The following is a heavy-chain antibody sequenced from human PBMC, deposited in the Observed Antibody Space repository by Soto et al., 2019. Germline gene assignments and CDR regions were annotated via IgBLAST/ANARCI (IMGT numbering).Heavy chain of an antibody. CDR1: GFTFSSRW. V-gene: IGHV3-74*01. Sequence: GGSLRLSCAASGFTFSSRWMHWVRQAPGKGLVWVSAINGDGATINYADSVKSRFTISRDNAKNTLYLQMNSLRAEDTAVYYCAKDDHIVVVPAAVTDYWGQGTLVTVS. D-gene: IGHD2-2*01. CDR3: AKDDHIVVVPAAVTDY. CDR2: INGDGATI. J-gene: IGHJ4*02.